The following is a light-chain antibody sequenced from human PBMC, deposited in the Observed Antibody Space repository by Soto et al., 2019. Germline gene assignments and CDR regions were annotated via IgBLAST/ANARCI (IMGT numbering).Light chain of an antibody. V-gene: IGLV1-40*01. CDR3: QSYDRSMSGSRV. CDR2: DNS. J-gene: IGLJ1*01. CDR1: SSNIGAGYD. Sequence: QSVLTQPPSVSGAPGQRVTISCTGSSSNIGAGYDVHWYQQLPGTAPKLLIYDNSNRPSGVPDRFSGSKSGTSASLAITGIQAEDEADYYCQSYDRSMSGSRVFGTGTKVTVL.